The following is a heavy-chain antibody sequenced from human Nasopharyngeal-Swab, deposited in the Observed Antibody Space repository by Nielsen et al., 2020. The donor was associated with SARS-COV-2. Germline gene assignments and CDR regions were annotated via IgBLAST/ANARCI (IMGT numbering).Heavy chain of an antibody. CDR2: ISGSGGRT. CDR3: ASLTTLWAFDI. V-gene: IGHV3-23*01. CDR1: RFTFSSYA. J-gene: IGHJ3*02. Sequence: GESLKISCAASRFTFSSYAMSWVRQAPGKGLEWVSAISGSGGRTYYGDSVKGRFTISRDNSKNTLYLQMNSLRAEDTGIYYCASLTTLWAFDIWGQGTVVTVSS. D-gene: IGHD4-17*01.